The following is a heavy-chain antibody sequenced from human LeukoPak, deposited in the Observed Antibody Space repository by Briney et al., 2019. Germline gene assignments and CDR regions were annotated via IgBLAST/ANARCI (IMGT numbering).Heavy chain of an antibody. D-gene: IGHD3-22*01. Sequence: ASVKVSCKASGYTFTGYYMHWVRQAPGQGLEWMGGIIPIFGTANYAQKFQGRVTITADESTSTAYMELSSLRSEDTAVYYCARGGTYYYDSSGYYLGDYDAFDIWGQGTMVTVSS. CDR3: ARGGTYYYDSSGYYLGDYDAFDI. CDR2: IIPIFGTA. CDR1: GYTFTGYY. V-gene: IGHV1-69*13. J-gene: IGHJ3*02.